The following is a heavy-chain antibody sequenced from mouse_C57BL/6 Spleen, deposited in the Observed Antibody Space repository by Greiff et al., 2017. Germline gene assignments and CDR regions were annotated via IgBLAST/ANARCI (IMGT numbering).Heavy chain of an antibody. V-gene: IGHV1-18*01. D-gene: IGHD1-1*01. CDR1: GYTFTDYN. J-gene: IGHJ4*01. CDR3: ARSTAVVAYYYAMDY. Sequence: EVQLQQSGPELVKPGASVKLPCKASGYTFTDYNMDWVKQSHGKSLEWIGDINPNNGGTIYNQKFKGKATLTVYKSSSTAYMERRSLTSEDTAVYYGARSTAVVAYYYAMDYWGQGTSVTVSS. CDR2: INPNNGGT.